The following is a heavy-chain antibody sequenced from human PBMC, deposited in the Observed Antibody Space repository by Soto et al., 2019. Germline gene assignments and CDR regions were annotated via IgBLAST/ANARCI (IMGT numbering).Heavy chain of an antibody. D-gene: IGHD2-2*01. CDR1: GFSFDSHE. CDR2: ISYRGGST. CDR3: AKYCVSTSCYARYFDS. Sequence: EVHLLESGGGLVQPGGSLRLSCAASGFSFDSHEMSWVRQAPGKGLEWVSTISYRGGSTYYADSVKGRFTVSRGNSKNTVDLQLSSLRAYNTARYYCAKYCVSTSCYARYFDSWGQGTLVTGS. J-gene: IGHJ4*02. V-gene: IGHV3-23*01.